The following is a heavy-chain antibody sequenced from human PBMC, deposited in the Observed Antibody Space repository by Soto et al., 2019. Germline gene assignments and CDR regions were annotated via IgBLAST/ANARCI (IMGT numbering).Heavy chain of an antibody. Sequence: GASVKVSCKASGYTFTSYGISWVRQAPGQGLEWMGWISAYNGNTNYAQKLQGRVTMTTDTSTSTAYMELRSPRSDDTAVYYCARDRLDCSGGSCYFLFQHWGQGTLVTVSS. CDR3: ARDRLDCSGGSCYFLFQH. CDR2: ISAYNGNT. J-gene: IGHJ1*01. CDR1: GYTFTSYG. D-gene: IGHD2-15*01. V-gene: IGHV1-18*01.